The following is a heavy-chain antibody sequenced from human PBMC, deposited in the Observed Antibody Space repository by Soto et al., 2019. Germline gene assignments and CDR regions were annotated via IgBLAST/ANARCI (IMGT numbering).Heavy chain of an antibody. CDR2: IGGSGGYK. V-gene: IGHV3-23*01. Sequence: EVQLLESGGGLVQPGGSLRLSCAASGFFFSSYAMSWVRQAPGKGLEWVSGIGGSGGYKSYADSVKGRFTISRDNSKNTLYLQMKSLGAEDTAVYYWAKDAAMVSSTFNYFDYWGQGTLVAVSS. CDR3: AKDAAMVSSTFNYFDY. D-gene: IGHD6-13*01. CDR1: GFFFSSYA. J-gene: IGHJ4*02.